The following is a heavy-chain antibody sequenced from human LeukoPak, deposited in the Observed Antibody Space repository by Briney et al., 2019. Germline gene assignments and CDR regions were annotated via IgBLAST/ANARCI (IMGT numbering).Heavy chain of an antibody. V-gene: IGHV1-69*13. Sequence: ASVKVSCKSSGGTFSSYAINWVRQAPGQGLEWMGGIIPIFGTANYAQKFQGRVTITADESTSTAYMELSSLRSEDTAVYYCANIVVVPAARGNYYYMDVWGKGATVTVSS. CDR3: ANIVVVPAARGNYYYMDV. CDR1: GGTFSSYA. J-gene: IGHJ6*03. D-gene: IGHD2-2*01. CDR2: IIPIFGTA.